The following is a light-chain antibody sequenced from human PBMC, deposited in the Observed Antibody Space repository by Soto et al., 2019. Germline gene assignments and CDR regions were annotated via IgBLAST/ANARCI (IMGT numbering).Light chain of an antibody. CDR3: QQYGSSLLT. V-gene: IGKV3-20*01. CDR2: GAS. Sequence: EIALTQSPGTLSLSPGERATLSCRASQSVSSSYLAWYQQKPGQAPRLLIYGASGRTTGIPDRFSGSGSGTDFTLTISRLEPEDFAVYYCQQYGSSLLTFGPGTKVDIK. CDR1: QSVSSSY. J-gene: IGKJ3*01.